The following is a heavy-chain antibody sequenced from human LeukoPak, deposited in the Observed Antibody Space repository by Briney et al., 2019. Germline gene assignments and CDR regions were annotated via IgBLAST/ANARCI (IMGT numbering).Heavy chain of an antibody. Sequence: PSETLSLTCTVSGGSLNSYYWSWIRQPPGQGLEWIAYISYSGTASYNPSLKSRVTILVDTSKKQFSLKLSSVTAADTAVYYCARAQRYSPGYFDYWGQGSLVIVSS. CDR3: ARAQRYSPGYFDY. CDR2: ISYSGTA. CDR1: GGSLNSYY. J-gene: IGHJ4*02. V-gene: IGHV4-59*01. D-gene: IGHD5-18*01.